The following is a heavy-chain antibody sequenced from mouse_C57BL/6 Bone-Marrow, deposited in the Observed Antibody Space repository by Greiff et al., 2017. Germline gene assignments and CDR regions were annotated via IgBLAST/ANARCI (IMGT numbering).Heavy chain of an antibody. CDR3: AHYYGSSYWYFDV. V-gene: IGHV1-81*01. CDR1: GYTFTSYG. CDR2: IYPRSGNT. Sequence: QVHVKQSGAELARPGASVKLSCKASGYTFTSYGISWVKQRTGQGLEWIGEIYPRSGNTYYNEKFKGKATLTADKSSSTAYMALRSLTSEDSAVYFCAHYYGSSYWYFDVWGTGTTVTVSS. J-gene: IGHJ1*03. D-gene: IGHD1-1*01.